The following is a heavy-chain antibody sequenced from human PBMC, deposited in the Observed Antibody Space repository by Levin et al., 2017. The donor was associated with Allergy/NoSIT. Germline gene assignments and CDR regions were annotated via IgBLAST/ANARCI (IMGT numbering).Heavy chain of an antibody. D-gene: IGHD3-22*01. CDR1: GFTFGDYA. J-gene: IGHJ6*02. Sequence: GGSLRLSCASSGFTFGDYAMHWVRQVPGKGLEWVSLITWDGVSTYYTDSVKGRFTISRDNSKNSLYLQMNSLKSEDTALYYCAKDRVDDRSGRDQDYYYSGMDVWGQGTTVTVSS. CDR2: ITWDGVST. V-gene: IGHV3-43D*04. CDR3: AKDRVDDRSGRDQDYYYSGMDV.